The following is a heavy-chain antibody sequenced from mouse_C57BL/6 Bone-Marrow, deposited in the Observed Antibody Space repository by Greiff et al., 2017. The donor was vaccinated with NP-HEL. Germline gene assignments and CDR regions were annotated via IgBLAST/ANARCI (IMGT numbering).Heavy chain of an antibody. D-gene: IGHD2-2*01. J-gene: IGHJ2*01. CDR3: AREGLWLRRDYFDY. V-gene: IGHV1-26*01. Sequence: VQLQQSGPELVKPGASVKISCKASGYTFTDYYMNWVKQSHGKSLEWIGDINPNNGGTSYIQKFKGKATLTVDKSSSTAYMELRSLTSEDSAVYYCAREGLWLRRDYFDYWGQGTTLTVSS. CDR1: GYTFTDYY. CDR2: INPNNGGT.